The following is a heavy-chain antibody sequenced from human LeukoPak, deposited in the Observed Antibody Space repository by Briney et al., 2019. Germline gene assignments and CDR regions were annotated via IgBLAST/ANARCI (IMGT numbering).Heavy chain of an antibody. V-gene: IGHV1-69*13. J-gene: IGHJ6*02. CDR1: GGTFISYA. CDR3: ARVIVVVPAAIYYYYGMDV. CDR2: IIPIFGTA. Sequence: GASVKVSCKASGGTFISYAISWVRQAPGQGLEWMGGIIPIFGTANYAQKFQGRVTITADESTSTAYTELSSLRSEDTAVYYCARVIVVVPAAIYYYYGMDVWGQGTTVTVSS. D-gene: IGHD2-2*01.